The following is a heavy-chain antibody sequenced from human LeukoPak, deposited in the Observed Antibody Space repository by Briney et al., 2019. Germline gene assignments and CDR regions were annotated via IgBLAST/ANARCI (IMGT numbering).Heavy chain of an antibody. V-gene: IGHV4-34*01. Sequence: SETLSLTCAVYGGSFSGYYWSWIRQPPGKGLEWIGEINHSGSTNYNPSLKSRVTISVDTSKNQFSLKLSSVTAADTAVYYCARALSGWSGYAFDTWGQGTMVTVSS. CDR1: GGSFSGYY. J-gene: IGHJ3*02. CDR2: INHSGST. D-gene: IGHD3-3*01. CDR3: ARALSGWSGYAFDT.